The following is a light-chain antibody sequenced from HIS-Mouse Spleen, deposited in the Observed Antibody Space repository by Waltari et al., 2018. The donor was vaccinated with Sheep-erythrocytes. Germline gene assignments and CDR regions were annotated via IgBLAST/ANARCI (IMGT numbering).Light chain of an antibody. CDR3: YATDSSGNHRV. CDR1: PLPKKH. V-gene: IGLV3-10*01. Sequence: YELTQPPSVSVSPGQTARIPCSGYPLPKKHAYWYQQKSGQAPVLAIYEDSKRPSGIPERFSGSSSGTMATLTSSGAQVEDEADYYFYATDSSGNHRVFGTGTKVTVL. J-gene: IGLJ1*01. CDR2: EDS.